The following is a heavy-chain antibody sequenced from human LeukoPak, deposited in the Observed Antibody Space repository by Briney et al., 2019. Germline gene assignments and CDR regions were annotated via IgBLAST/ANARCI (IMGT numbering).Heavy chain of an antibody. CDR1: GFTFSDYY. Sequence: GGSLRLSCAASGFTFSDYYMSWIRQAPGKGLEWVSYISSSGSTIYYADSVKGRFTVSRDNAKNSLYLQMNSLRAEDTAVYCCARALKVYYDSSGYIDYWGQGTLVTVSS. CDR3: ARALKVYYDSSGYIDY. CDR2: ISSSGSTI. V-gene: IGHV3-11*01. J-gene: IGHJ4*02. D-gene: IGHD3-22*01.